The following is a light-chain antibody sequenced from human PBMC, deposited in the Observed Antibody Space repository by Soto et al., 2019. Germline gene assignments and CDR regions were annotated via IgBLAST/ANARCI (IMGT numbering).Light chain of an antibody. CDR1: QSVTTW. CDR2: KAS. Sequence: DIQMTQSPSTLSASVGDRVTITCRASQSVTTWLAWYQQKPGKAPKVLIYKASILESGVPSRFSGSGSGTEFTLTISSLQPDDFATYYCQQYNTLSPYTFGQGTMVEI. J-gene: IGKJ2*01. V-gene: IGKV1-5*03. CDR3: QQYNTLSPYT.